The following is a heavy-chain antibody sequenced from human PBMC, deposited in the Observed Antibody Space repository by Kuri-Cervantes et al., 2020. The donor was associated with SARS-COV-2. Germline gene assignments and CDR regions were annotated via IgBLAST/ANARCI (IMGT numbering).Heavy chain of an antibody. CDR1: GFTFSSYA. CDR3: ARAGGGSYYGWFDP. D-gene: IGHD1-26*01. J-gene: IGHJ5*02. CDR2: ISCDGSNK. V-gene: IGHV3-30-3*01. Sequence: GGSLRLSCAASGFTFSSYAMHWVRQAPGKGLEWVAVISCDGSNKYYADSVKGRFTISRDNSKNTLYLQMDSLRAEDTAVYYCARAGGGSYYGWFDPWGQGTLVTVSS.